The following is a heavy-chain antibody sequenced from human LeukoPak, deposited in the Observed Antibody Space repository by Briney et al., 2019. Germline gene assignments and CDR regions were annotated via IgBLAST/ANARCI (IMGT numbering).Heavy chain of an antibody. V-gene: IGHV5-51*01. Sequence: GESLKISCTASGYDFANSWIGWVRQMPGKGLEWMGIIYPRDSGTIYSPSFQGQVTISADKSIRTAYLQWSSLTASDTAMYYCARGERAMATRKAGFDYWGQGTQVTVSS. J-gene: IGHJ4*02. D-gene: IGHD5-24*01. CDR2: IYPRDSGT. CDR1: GYDFANSW. CDR3: ARGERAMATRKAGFDY.